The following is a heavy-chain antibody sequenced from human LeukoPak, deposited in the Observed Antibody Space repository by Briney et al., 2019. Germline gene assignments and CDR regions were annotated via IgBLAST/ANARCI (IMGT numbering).Heavy chain of an antibody. CDR3: TRVPLLYYDFWSGYFVDGMDV. CDR1: GYIFISYG. CDR2: ISAYNGNT. J-gene: IGHJ6*02. Sequence: ASVKVSCKVSGYIFISYGISWVRQAPGQGLEWMGWISAYNGNTNYAQKLQGRVTMTTDTSTSTAYMELRSPRSDDTAVYYCTRVPLLYYDFWSGYFVDGMDVWGQGTTVTVSS. V-gene: IGHV1-18*01. D-gene: IGHD3-3*01.